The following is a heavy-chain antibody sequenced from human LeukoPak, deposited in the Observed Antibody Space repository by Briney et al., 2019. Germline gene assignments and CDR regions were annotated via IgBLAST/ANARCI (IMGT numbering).Heavy chain of an antibody. Sequence: PSETLSLTCTVSGGSISGSSWFWGWSRQPPGKGLEWIGSVSSGGTTYYNPSLKSRVTISVGTSKTQFSLKLSTVTAADTAIYYCSTYYFDSSGCLTGFDYWGQGTLVTVSS. CDR2: VSSGGTT. V-gene: IGHV4-39*01. D-gene: IGHD3-22*01. CDR1: GGSISGSSWF. J-gene: IGHJ4*02. CDR3: STYYFDSSGCLTGFDY.